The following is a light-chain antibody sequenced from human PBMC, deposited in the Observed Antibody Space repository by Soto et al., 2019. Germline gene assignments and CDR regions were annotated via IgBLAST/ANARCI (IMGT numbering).Light chain of an antibody. CDR3: SSYTITSTRV. V-gene: IGLV2-14*03. Sequence: QSVLTQPASVSGSSGQSITISCTGTSSDVGGYDYVSWYQQHPGKAPKLMIYDVTNRPSGVSNRFSGSKSGNTASLTISGLQAEDEADYFCSSYTITSTRVFGTGTKLTVL. CDR2: DVT. CDR1: SSDVGGYDY. J-gene: IGLJ1*01.